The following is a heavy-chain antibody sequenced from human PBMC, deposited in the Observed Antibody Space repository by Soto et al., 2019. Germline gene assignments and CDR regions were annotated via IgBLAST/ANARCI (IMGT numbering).Heavy chain of an antibody. CDR2: VNPSGGHT. CDR1: GDTFTDYY. D-gene: IGHD2-21*02. V-gene: IGHV1-46*01. J-gene: IGHJ4*02. CDR3: ARGGHVVVVTAALDY. Sequence: QVQLMQSGAEVKKPGASVKVSCKASGDTFTDYYIHWVRQAPGQGLEWMGTVNPSGGHTTYAQHFLGRVTKTRDTSTSTIYMELTSLTSDDTAIYYCARGGHVVVVTAALDYWGQGTLVTVSS.